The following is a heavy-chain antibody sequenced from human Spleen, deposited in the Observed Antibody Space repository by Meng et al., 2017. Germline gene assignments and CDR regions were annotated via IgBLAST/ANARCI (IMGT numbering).Heavy chain of an antibody. V-gene: IGHV3-21*01. D-gene: IGHD5-24*01. CDR3: ASSRDGYNYDY. CDR2: ISGSSSFI. CDR1: GFTFSSYS. J-gene: IGHJ4*02. Sequence: GESLKISCAASGFTFSSYSINWVRQAPGKGLEWVSSISGSSSFIYYADSVKGRFTISRDNSKNTLYLQMNSLRAEDTAVYYCASSRDGYNYDYWGQGALVTVSS.